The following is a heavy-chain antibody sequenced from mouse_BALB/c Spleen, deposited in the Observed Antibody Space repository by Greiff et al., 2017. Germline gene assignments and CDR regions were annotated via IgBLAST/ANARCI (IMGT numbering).Heavy chain of an antibody. J-gene: IGHJ3*01. CDR1: GYSFTSYW. CDR2: IYPGNSDT. CDR3: TRSDGYYEGWFAY. V-gene: IGHV1-5*01. Sequence: VQLKESGTVLARPGASVKMSCRASGYSFTSYWMHWVKQRPGQGLEWIGAIYPGNSDTSYNQKFKGKAKLTAVTSASTAYMELSSLTNEDSAVYYCTRSDGYYEGWFAYWGQGTLVTVSA. D-gene: IGHD2-3*01.